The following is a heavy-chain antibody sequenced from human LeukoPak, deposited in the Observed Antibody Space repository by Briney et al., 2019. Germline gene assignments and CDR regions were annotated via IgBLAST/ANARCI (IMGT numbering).Heavy chain of an antibody. CDR3: ASGGYYYDSSGYGIDY. Sequence: SVKVSCKASGGTFSSYAISWVRQAPGQGLEWMGGVIPFLGIANYAQKFQGRVTITADKSTSTAYMELSSLRSEDTAVYYCASGGYYYDSSGYGIDYWGQGTLVTVSS. D-gene: IGHD3-22*01. CDR2: VIPFLGIA. V-gene: IGHV1-69*10. J-gene: IGHJ4*02. CDR1: GGTFSSYA.